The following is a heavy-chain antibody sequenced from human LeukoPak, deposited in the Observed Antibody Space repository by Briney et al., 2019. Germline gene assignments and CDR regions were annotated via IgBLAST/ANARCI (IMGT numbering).Heavy chain of an antibody. CDR2: INHSGST. V-gene: IGHV4-34*01. J-gene: IGHJ5*02. D-gene: IGHD3-3*01. CDR1: GGSFSGYY. Sequence: SETLSLTCAVYGGSFSGYYWSWIRQPAGKGLEWIGEINHSGSTNYNPSLKSRVTISVDTSKNQFSLKLSSVTAADTAVYYCARGYYDFWSGYASKRNWFDPWGQGTLVTVSS. CDR3: ARGYYDFWSGYASKRNWFDP.